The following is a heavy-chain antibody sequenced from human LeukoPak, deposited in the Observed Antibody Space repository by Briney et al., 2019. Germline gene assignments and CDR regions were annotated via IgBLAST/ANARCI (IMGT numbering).Heavy chain of an antibody. CDR1: GITFSNSW. V-gene: IGHV3-7*01. Sequence: GGSLRLSCTTSGITFSNSWMSWVRQAPGKRLEWVATIRPDGSEGYYADSVRGRFTISRDNSKNSFYLQMSSLRAEDTGVFYCARDVAYSAFDYWGQGTLVTVSS. CDR3: ARDVAYSAFDY. J-gene: IGHJ4*02. CDR2: IRPDGSEG. D-gene: IGHD2-21*01.